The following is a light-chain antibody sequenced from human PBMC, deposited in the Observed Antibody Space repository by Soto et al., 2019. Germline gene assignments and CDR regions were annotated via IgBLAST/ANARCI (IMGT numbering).Light chain of an antibody. V-gene: IGKV3-11*01. J-gene: IGKJ5*01. Sequence: EIVLTQSPATLSLSQGARAPLSCRARQSVSTYLAWYPQQPGQAPRLLIYDAYNRATGIPARFSGSGSGTDFTLTISSLEPEDFAVYYCQQRSNWPPITFGQGTRLDIK. CDR1: QSVSTY. CDR3: QQRSNWPPIT. CDR2: DAY.